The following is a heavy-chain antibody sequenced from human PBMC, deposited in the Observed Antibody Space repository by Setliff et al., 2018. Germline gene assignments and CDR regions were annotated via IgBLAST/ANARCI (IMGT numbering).Heavy chain of an antibody. D-gene: IGHD1-26*01. CDR3: ARVKVIVGATPRTYYMDV. CDR1: GGTFSSYD. V-gene: IGHV1-8*01. Sequence: GASVKVSCKASGGTFSSYDINWVRQATGQGLEWMGWMNPNSGNTGYAQKFQGRVTITRNTSISTAYMELSSLRSEDTAVYYCARVKVIVGATPRTYYMDVWGKGTTVTVSS. CDR2: MNPNSGNT. J-gene: IGHJ6*03.